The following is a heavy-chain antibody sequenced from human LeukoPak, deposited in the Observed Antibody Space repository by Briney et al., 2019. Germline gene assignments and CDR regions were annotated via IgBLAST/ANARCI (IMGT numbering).Heavy chain of an antibody. CDR3: ASSITMVRGVIGDY. J-gene: IGHJ4*02. CDR1: GFTVSSNH. V-gene: IGHV3-53*01. Sequence: GGSLRLSCAASGFTVSSNHMSWVRQAPGKGLEWVSVIYSGGSTYYADSVKGRFTISRDNSKNTLYLQMNSLRAEDTAVYYCASSITMVRGVIGDYWGQGTLVTVSS. CDR2: IYSGGST. D-gene: IGHD3-10*01.